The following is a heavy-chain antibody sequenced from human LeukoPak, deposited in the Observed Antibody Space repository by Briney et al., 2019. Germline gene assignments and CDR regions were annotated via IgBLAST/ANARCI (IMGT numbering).Heavy chain of an antibody. CDR2: ISASGSNI. CDR1: GFPFSSYS. V-gene: IGHV3-48*01. Sequence: PGGSLRLSCSASGFPFSSYSMNWLRQAPGKGLEWVSYISASGSNIYYVDSVEGRFTVSRDNAKNSLFLQMNSPRAEDTAVYYCVRVKGSYFDFWGQGTLVTVSS. J-gene: IGHJ4*02. CDR3: VRVKGSYFDF.